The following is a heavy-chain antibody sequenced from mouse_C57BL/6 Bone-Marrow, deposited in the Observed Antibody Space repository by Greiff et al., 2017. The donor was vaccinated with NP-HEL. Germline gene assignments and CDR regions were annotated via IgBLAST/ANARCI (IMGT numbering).Heavy chain of an antibody. CDR2: ISDGGSYT. V-gene: IGHV5-4*01. D-gene: IGHD1-1*01. J-gene: IGHJ1*03. CDR3: ARIYYYGSSYPRCWYFDV. Sequence: EVQGVESGGGLVKPGGSLKLSCAASGFTFSSYAMSWVRQTPEKRLEWVATISDGGSYTYYPDNVKGRFTISRDNAKNNLYLQMSHLKSEDTAMYYCARIYYYGSSYPRCWYFDVWGTGTTVTVSS. CDR1: GFTFSSYA.